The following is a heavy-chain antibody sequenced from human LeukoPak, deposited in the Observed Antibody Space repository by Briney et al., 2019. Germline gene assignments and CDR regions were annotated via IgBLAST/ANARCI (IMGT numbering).Heavy chain of an antibody. V-gene: IGHV3-74*01. CDR2: INSDGSVT. D-gene: IGHD1-26*01. Sequence: GGSLRLSCAASGFTFSSYWMHWVRQAPGKGLLWVSRINSDGSVTTYADSVKGRFTISRDNAKNTLYLQMNSLRAEDTAVYYCTRATGSFYGLGYWGQGTLVAVSS. J-gene: IGHJ4*02. CDR1: GFTFSSYW. CDR3: TRATGSFYGLGY.